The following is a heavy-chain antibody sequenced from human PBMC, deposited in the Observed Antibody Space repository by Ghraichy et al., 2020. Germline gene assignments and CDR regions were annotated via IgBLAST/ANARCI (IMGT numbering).Heavy chain of an antibody. J-gene: IGHJ4*02. CDR3: ARGIATTGTFFDY. CDR1: GFTFSNYA. V-gene: IGHV3-23*01. D-gene: IGHD6-13*01. CDR2: ISSTGAGT. Sequence: GGSLRLSCTASGFTFSNYAMNWVRQAPGKGLEWVSGISSTGAGTYYADSVEGRFTISRDNSKNTVYLQMNSLRAEDTAVYYCARGIATTGTFFDYWGQGTLVTVSS.